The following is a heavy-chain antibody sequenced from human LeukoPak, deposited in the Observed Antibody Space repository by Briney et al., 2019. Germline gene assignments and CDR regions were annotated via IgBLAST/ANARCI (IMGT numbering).Heavy chain of an antibody. J-gene: IGHJ4*02. D-gene: IGHD6-13*01. Sequence: PGGSLRLSCAASGFTFSSYSMNWVRQAPGKGLEWVSSISSSSSYIYYADSVKGRFTISRDNAKNSLYLQMNNLRAEDTAVHYCAIRAATGSFFDYWGQGILVAVSS. CDR3: AIRAATGSFFDY. V-gene: IGHV3-21*04. CDR1: GFTFSSYS. CDR2: ISSSSSYI.